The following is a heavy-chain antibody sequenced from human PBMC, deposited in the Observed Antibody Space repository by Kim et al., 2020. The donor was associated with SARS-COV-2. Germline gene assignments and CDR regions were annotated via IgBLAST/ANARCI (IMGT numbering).Heavy chain of an antibody. CDR3: ARGPFGWRGYSGYDDLLFDY. CDR2: ISSSSSTI. CDR1: GFTFSSYS. Sequence: GGSLRLSCAASGFTFSSYSMNWVRQAPGKGLEWVSYISSSSSTIYYADSVKGRFTISRDNAKNSLYLQMNSLRAEDTAVYYCARGPFGWRGYSGYDDLLFDYWGQGTLVTVSS. V-gene: IGHV3-48*04. J-gene: IGHJ4*02. D-gene: IGHD5-12*01.